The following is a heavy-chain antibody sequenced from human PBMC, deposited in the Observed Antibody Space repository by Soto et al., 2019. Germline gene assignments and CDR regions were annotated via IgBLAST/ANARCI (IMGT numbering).Heavy chain of an antibody. CDR2: INVYNGNT. CDR3: ARGVGSGSYYNRYNWFDP. D-gene: IGHD3-10*01. CDR1: GYTFTNYG. Sequence: QVQLVQSGGEVKKPGASVKVSCKASGYTFTNYGISWVRQAPGQGLEWMGWINVYNGNTKCALKVQGRATMTTDTSTRKAYMELRRLRSDDTDVYYCARGVGSGSYYNRYNWFDPWGQGTLVTVSS. V-gene: IGHV1-18*01. J-gene: IGHJ5*02.